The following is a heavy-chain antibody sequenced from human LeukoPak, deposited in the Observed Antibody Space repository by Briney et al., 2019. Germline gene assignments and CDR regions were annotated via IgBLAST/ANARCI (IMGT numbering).Heavy chain of an antibody. D-gene: IGHD2-15*01. CDR1: GYTFTGYY. CDR2: INPKSGGT. J-gene: IGHJ4*02. Sequence: ASVKVSCKASGYTFTGYYVHWVRQAPGQELEWMGWINPKSGGTNYAEKFQGRVSMTRDTSISTAYMELSRLTSDDTAVYYCARDLGIRAMYYFDYWGQGSLVTVSS. CDR3: ARDLGIRAMYYFDY. V-gene: IGHV1-2*02.